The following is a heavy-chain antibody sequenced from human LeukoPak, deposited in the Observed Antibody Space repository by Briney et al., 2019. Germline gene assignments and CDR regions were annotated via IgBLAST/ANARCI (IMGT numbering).Heavy chain of an antibody. Sequence: PGGSLRLSCAATGFTFSNFAMHWVRQAPGKGLEWVAVVSYDGSYKYYADSVKGRFTISRDNAKKSLYLQMNSLRAEDTAVYYCARHLSGITGYTYGRGIDYWGQGTLLTVSS. CDR2: VSYDGSYK. V-gene: IGHV3-30*04. CDR1: GFTFSNFA. CDR3: ARHLSGITGYTYGRGIDY. J-gene: IGHJ4*02. D-gene: IGHD5-18*01.